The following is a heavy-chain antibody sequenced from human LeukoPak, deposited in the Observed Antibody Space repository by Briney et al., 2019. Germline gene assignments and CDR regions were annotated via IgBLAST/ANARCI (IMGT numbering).Heavy chain of an antibody. Sequence: GASVKVSCKASGYTFTSYGISWVRQAPGQGLEWMGWISAYNGNTNYAQKLQGRVTMTTDTSTSTAYMELRSLRSDDTAVYYCARLGYCSSTSCYTLTEYYYYGMDVWGQGTTVTVSS. J-gene: IGHJ6*02. D-gene: IGHD2-2*02. CDR2: ISAYNGNT. V-gene: IGHV1-18*01. CDR1: GYTFTSYG. CDR3: ARLGYCSSTSCYTLTEYYYYGMDV.